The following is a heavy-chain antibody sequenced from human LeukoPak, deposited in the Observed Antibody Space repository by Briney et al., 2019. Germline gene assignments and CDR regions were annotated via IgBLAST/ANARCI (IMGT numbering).Heavy chain of an antibody. CDR2: IGPSSGDI. V-gene: IGHV3-21*01. J-gene: IGHJ5*02. CDR3: ARDRGARGRGLA. CDR1: GFTFRIYS. Sequence: PGGSLRLSCAASGFTFRIYSMNWVRQAPGTGLEWVSSIGPSSGDIYYADSVKGRFTISRDNDKSSLYLQMNSLRAEDTAVYYCARDRGARGRGLAWGQGTQVTVSS. D-gene: IGHD3-10*01.